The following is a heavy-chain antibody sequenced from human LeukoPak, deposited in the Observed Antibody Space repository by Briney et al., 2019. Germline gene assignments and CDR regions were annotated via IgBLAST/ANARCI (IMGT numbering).Heavy chain of an antibody. D-gene: IGHD3-3*01. V-gene: IGHV3-7*01. CDR3: ARGVPYDSWSGPHYSDY. CDR2: IKQDGSQE. J-gene: IGHJ4*02. Sequence: GGSLRLSCAASGFTFRNYVIHWVRQAPGKGLEWVAHIKQDGSQEYYVDSVKGRFTISRDSAKNSLYLQMNSLRAEDTAVYYCARGVPYDSWSGPHYSDYWGQGTLVTVSS. CDR1: GFTFRNYV.